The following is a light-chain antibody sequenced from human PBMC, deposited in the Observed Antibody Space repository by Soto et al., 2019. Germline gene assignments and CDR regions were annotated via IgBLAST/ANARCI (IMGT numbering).Light chain of an antibody. CDR2: EVS. J-gene: IGLJ6*01. Sequence: QSVLTQPASVSGSPGQSITISCTGTSSDVGGYNYVSWYQQHPGKAPKLIIYEVSNRPSGVSNRFSGSKSGNTASLTISGLQAEDEAEYYCSSYRSSTSLYVFGTGTQLTVL. CDR3: SSYRSSTSLYV. V-gene: IGLV2-14*01. CDR1: SSDVGGYNY.